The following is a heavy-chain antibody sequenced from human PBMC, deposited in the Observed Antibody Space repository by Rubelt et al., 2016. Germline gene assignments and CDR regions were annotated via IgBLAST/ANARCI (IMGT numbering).Heavy chain of an antibody. V-gene: IGHV1-69*02. D-gene: IGHD3-10*01. J-gene: IGHJ4*02. CDR3: AIRGGSMVRGVIIFDY. Sequence: NYAQKFQGRVTITADKSTSTAYMELSSLRSEDTAVYYCAIRGGSMVRGVIIFDYWGQETLVTVSS.